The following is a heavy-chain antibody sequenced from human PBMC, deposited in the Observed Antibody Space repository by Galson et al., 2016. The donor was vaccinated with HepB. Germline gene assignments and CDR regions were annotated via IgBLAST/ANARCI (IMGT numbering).Heavy chain of an antibody. V-gene: IGHV1-69*13. CDR3: ARDNGDYGGPHYYDP. CDR1: GITFSRLS. Sequence: SVKVSCKASGITFSRLSVTWVRQAPGQGLEWMGTSIPFFGTSNYAQRFQGRVAMTADESTTTVYMELSSLRSDDTAVYYCARDNGDYGGPHYYDPWGQGTLVTVSS. CDR2: SIPFFGTS. D-gene: IGHD4-17*01. J-gene: IGHJ5*02.